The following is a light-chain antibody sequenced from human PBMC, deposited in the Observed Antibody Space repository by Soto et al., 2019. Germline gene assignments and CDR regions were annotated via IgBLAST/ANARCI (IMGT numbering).Light chain of an antibody. CDR2: DAS. J-gene: IGKJ2*01. V-gene: IGKV3-11*01. CDR3: QQSYSSLVYN. CDR1: ESVRSY. Sequence: EIVLTQSPATLSLSPGERATLSCRASESVRSYLAWYQQKPGQAPRLLIHDASNRATGIPARFSGSGFGTDFTLTISSIEPEDFAVYYCQQSYSSLVYNFGPGTKLEIK.